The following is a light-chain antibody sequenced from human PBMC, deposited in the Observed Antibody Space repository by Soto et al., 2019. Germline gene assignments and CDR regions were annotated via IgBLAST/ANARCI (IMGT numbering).Light chain of an antibody. CDR3: AAWDDSLNGVV. J-gene: IGLJ2*01. V-gene: IGLV1-44*01. CDR2: SNN. Sequence: QSVLTQPPSASGTTGQRVTISCSGSSSNIGSKTVNWYQQLPGTAPKLLIYSNNQRPSGVPDRFSGSKSGTSASLAISGLQSEDDADYYCAAWDDSLNGVVFGGGTKLTVL. CDR1: SSNIGSKT.